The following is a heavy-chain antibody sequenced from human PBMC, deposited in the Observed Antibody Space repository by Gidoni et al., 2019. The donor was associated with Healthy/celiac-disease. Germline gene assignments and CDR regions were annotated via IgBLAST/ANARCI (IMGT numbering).Heavy chain of an antibody. J-gene: IGHJ5*02. D-gene: IGHD2-2*01. CDR3: ARAVDGYCSSTSCSHWFDP. CDR2: INPNSGGT. CDR1: GNTFTGYY. Sequence: QVQLVQSGAEVKKPGAAVKVSCKASGNTFTGYYMNWVRQAPGQGLEWIGWINPNSGGTNYAQKFQGWVTMTRDTSISTAYMELSRLRSDDTAVYYCARAVDGYCSSTSCSHWFDPWGQGTLVTVSS. V-gene: IGHV1-2*04.